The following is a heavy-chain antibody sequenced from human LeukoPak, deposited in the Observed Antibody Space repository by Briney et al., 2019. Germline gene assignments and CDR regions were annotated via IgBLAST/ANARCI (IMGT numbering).Heavy chain of an antibody. CDR1: GGSITNYY. CDR2: IYAGRNT. CDR3: ATIGYCSSASCSNFDY. J-gene: IGHJ4*02. V-gene: IGHV4-4*07. Sequence: SETLSLTCTVSGGSITNYYWSWIRQPAGKGLEWIGRIYAGRNTDHNPSLKSRVTISVDTSKNQFSLKLSSVTAADTAVYYCATIGYCSSASCSNFDYWGQGTLVTVSS. D-gene: IGHD2-2*03.